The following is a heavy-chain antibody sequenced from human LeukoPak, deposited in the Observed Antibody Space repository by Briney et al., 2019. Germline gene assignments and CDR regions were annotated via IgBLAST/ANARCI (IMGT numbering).Heavy chain of an antibody. Sequence: PGGSLRLFCAASGFTFSRYGRSWVRQAPGKGLEWVANIKQDGSEKYYVDSVKGRFTISRDNAKNSLYLQMNSLRAEDTAVYYCARDKRVVPGPYYFEYWGQGTLVTVSS. CDR2: IKQDGSEK. CDR3: ARDKRVVPGPYYFEY. V-gene: IGHV3-7*01. CDR1: GFTFSRYG. J-gene: IGHJ4*02. D-gene: IGHD3-22*01.